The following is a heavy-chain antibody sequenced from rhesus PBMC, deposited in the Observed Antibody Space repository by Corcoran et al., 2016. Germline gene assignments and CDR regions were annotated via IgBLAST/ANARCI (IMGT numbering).Heavy chain of an antibody. V-gene: IGHV4-173*01. J-gene: IGHJ5-2*02. CDR1: GGSLSSNY. CDR2: IAGSGGST. CDR3: ARVPAGIAAGLNSLDV. D-gene: IGHD6-13*01. Sequence: QLQLQESGPGLVKPSETLSLTCAVPGGSLSSNYWSWIRQPPGQGLEWIGRIAGSGGSTDDNPVLESRVNISTDTSKNQFSLKLSSVTAAETAVYYCARVPAGIAAGLNSLDVWGRGVLVTVSS.